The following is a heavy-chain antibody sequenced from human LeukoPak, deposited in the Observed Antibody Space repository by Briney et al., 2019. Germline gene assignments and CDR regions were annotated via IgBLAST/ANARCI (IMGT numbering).Heavy chain of an antibody. CDR1: GGSISSGSYY. J-gene: IGHJ4*02. CDR3: ARTTVVTGADY. V-gene: IGHV4-39*07. D-gene: IGHD4-23*01. Sequence: SQTLSLTCTVSGGSISSGSYYWSWIRQPPGKGLEWIGSIYYSGSTYYNPSLKSRVTISVDTSKNQFSLKLSSVTAADTAVYYCARTTVVTGADYWGQGTLVTVSS. CDR2: IYYSGST.